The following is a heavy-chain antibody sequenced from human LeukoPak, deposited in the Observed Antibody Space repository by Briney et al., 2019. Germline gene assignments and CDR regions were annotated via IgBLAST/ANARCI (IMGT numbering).Heavy chain of an antibody. CDR1: GGSISSGSYY. D-gene: IGHD3-16*02. J-gene: IGHJ5*02. CDR2: IYTSGST. Sequence: PSETLSLTCTVSGGSISSGSYYWSWIRQPAGKGLEWIGRIYTSGSTNYNPSLKSRVTISVDTSKNQFSLKLNSVTAADTAVYYCARDPGGLRLGELSAWGQGTLVTVSS. V-gene: IGHV4-61*02. CDR3: ARDPGGLRLGELSA.